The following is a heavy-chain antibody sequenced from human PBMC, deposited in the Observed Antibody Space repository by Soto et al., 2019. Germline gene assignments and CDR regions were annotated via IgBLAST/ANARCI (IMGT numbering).Heavy chain of an antibody. V-gene: IGHV1-3*01. Sequence: EASVKVSCKASGYTFTSYAMHWVRQAPGQRLEWMGWINAGNGNTKYSQKFQGRVTITRDTSASTAYMELSSLRSEDTAVYYCARNDFWSGYSTLDPNYYYYGMDVWGQGTTVTVSS. J-gene: IGHJ6*02. D-gene: IGHD3-3*01. CDR2: INAGNGNT. CDR1: GYTFTSYA. CDR3: ARNDFWSGYSTLDPNYYYYGMDV.